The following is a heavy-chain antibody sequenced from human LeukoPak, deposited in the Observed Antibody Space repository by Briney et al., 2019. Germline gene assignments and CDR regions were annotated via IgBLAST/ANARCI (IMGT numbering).Heavy chain of an antibody. CDR1: GGSISSHD. D-gene: IGHD6-19*01. V-gene: IGHV4-4*07. CDR3: ARRAHNTGWSFDY. J-gene: IGHJ4*02. Sequence: SETLSLTCTVAGGSISSHDWSWIRQPPGKGLEWIGHIYSSGIATYSPSLKSRLTMSVDTSKNQFSLRLTSVSAADTAIYYCARRAHNTGWSFDYWGQGTLVTVSS. CDR2: IYSSGIA.